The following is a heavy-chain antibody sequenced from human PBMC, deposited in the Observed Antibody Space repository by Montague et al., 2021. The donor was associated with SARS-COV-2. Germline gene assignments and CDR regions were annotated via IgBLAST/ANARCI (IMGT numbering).Heavy chain of an antibody. D-gene: IGHD2-2*01. CDR1: GGSISSGSYY. Sequence: TLSLTCTASGGSISSGSYYWSWIRQPAGKGLEWIGRIYTSGSTNYNPSVKSGVTISEDTSKNQFYLRLNSVTATDTAVYYCARGRRPVVVPGAGPAGRAFDIWGQGTMVTVSS. V-gene: IGHV4-61*02. J-gene: IGHJ3*02. CDR3: ARGRRPVVVPGAGPAGRAFDI. CDR2: IYTSGST.